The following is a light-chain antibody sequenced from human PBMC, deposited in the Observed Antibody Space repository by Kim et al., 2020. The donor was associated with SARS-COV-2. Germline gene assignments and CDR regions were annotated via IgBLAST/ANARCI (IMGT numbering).Light chain of an antibody. Sequence: SYELTQPPSVSVSPGQTARITCSGDALPKQYAYWYQQKPGQAPVLVIYKDSERPSGIPERFSGSSSGTTVTLTISGVQAEDEADYYCQSVDSSGTVVFGGGTQLTVL. V-gene: IGLV3-25*03. J-gene: IGLJ2*01. CDR2: KDS. CDR3: QSVDSSGTVV. CDR1: ALPKQY.